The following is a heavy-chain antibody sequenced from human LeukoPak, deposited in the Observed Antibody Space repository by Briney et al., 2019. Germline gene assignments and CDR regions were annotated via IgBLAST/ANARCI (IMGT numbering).Heavy chain of an antibody. Sequence: GASVKVSCKASGYTFTSYAMNWVRQAPGQGLEWMGWINTNTGNPTYAQGFTGRFVFSLDTSVSTAYLQISSLKAEDTAVYYCARGAPYYYDSSGYILDYWGQGTLVTVSS. V-gene: IGHV7-4-1*02. D-gene: IGHD3-22*01. CDR3: ARGAPYYYDSSGYILDY. CDR1: GYTFTSYA. J-gene: IGHJ4*02. CDR2: INTNTGNP.